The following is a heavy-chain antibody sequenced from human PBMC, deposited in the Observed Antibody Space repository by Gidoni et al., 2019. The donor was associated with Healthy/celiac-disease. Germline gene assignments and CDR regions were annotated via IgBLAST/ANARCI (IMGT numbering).Heavy chain of an antibody. V-gene: IGHV3-30*18. CDR2: ISYDGSNK. CDR1: GFTFSSSG. D-gene: IGHD3-16*02. Sequence: QVQLVESGGGVVQPGRSLRLSCAASGFTFSSSGMHWVRQAPGKGLEWVAVISYDGSNKYYADSVKGRFTISRDNSKNTLYLQMNSLRAEDTAVYYCAKALYDYVWGSYRYRPHDAFDIWGQGTMVTVSS. CDR3: AKALYDYVWGSYRYRPHDAFDI. J-gene: IGHJ3*02.